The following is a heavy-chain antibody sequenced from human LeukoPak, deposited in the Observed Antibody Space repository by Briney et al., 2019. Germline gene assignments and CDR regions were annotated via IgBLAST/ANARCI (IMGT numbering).Heavy chain of an antibody. D-gene: IGHD5-18*01. Sequence: SQTLSLTCTVSGGSISSGDYHWSWLPRPTGKGLEGVGYIDYSGNTYYYPSLKSRVTISVDTFKCQLCLKLSSVTDADTAVYYCARDRKKEFAGIQLWFVGPPGYYFDYWGQGSLVTVSS. CDR1: GGSISSGDYH. CDR3: ARDRKKEFAGIQLWFVGPPGYYFDY. V-gene: IGHV4-30-4*01. CDR2: IDYSGNT. J-gene: IGHJ4*02.